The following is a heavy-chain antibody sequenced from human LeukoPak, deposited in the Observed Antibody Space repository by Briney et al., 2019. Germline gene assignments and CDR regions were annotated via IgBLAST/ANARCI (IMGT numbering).Heavy chain of an antibody. D-gene: IGHD4-17*01. Sequence: GGSLRLTCAAFGFTFSRYGMHWVRQAPGRGLECVAVIWYDGSNKYYADSVKGRFTISRDNSKNTLYLQMSSLRAEDTAVYYCAKNGDNSFDYWGQGTLVTVSS. CDR3: AKNGDNSFDY. V-gene: IGHV3-33*06. CDR2: IWYDGSNK. J-gene: IGHJ4*02. CDR1: GFTFSRYG.